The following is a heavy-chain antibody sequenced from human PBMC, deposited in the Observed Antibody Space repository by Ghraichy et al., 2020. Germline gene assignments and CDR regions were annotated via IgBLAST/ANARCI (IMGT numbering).Heavy chain of an antibody. D-gene: IGHD6-13*01. CDR3: ARGSGGYSSSWYLMYYYYGMDV. CDR1: GYTFTSYD. CDR2: MNPNSGNT. J-gene: IGHJ6*02. V-gene: IGHV1-8*01. Sequence: ASVKVSCKASGYTFTSYDINWVRQATGQGLEWMGWMNPNSGNTGYAQKFQGRVTMTRNTSISTAYMELSSLRSEDTAVYYCARGSGGYSSSWYLMYYYYGMDVWGQGTTVTVSS.